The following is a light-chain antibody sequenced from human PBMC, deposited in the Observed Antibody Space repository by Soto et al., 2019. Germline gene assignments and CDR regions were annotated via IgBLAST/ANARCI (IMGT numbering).Light chain of an antibody. CDR1: QSLVHNNGNTY. CDR2: EIS. CDR3: MQATEFPYT. Sequence: IVMTQTPLASPVTLGQPASISCRSSQSLVHNNGNTYLSWLHQRPGQPPRLLIYEISNRFSGVPDRLSGSWAGADFTRRVSRVAAEDVGVYYCMQATEFPYTFGQGTKLEIK. J-gene: IGKJ2*01. V-gene: IGKV2-24*01.